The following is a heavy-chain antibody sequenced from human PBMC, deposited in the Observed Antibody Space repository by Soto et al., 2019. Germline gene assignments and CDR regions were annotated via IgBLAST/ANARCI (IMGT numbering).Heavy chain of an antibody. CDR2: IYYSGST. D-gene: IGHD5-18*01. Sequence: QVQLQESGPGLVKPSQTLSLTCTVSGGSISSGGYYWSWIRQHPGKGLEWIGYIYYSGSTYYNPSPTRRFTVSVDTSKNQFSIKLSSVTAADTSVYYCAREMDTGMDTSYYYGMDVWGQGTTVTVSS. CDR3: AREMDTGMDTSYYYGMDV. J-gene: IGHJ6*02. V-gene: IGHV4-31*03. CDR1: GGSISSGGYY.